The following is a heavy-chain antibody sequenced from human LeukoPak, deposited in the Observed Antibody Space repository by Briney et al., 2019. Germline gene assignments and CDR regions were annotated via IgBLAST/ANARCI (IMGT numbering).Heavy chain of an antibody. CDR2: ISGSGGST. J-gene: IGHJ4*02. CDR1: GFTFSSYA. D-gene: IGHD1-26*01. V-gene: IGHV3-23*01. CDR3: AKAGEWELLTAHFDY. Sequence: GGSLRLSCAASGFTFSSYAMSWVRQAPGKGLEWVSAISGSGGSTYYADSVKGRFTISRDNSKNTLYLQMNSLRAEDTAVYYCAKAGEWELLTAHFDYWGQGTLVTVSS.